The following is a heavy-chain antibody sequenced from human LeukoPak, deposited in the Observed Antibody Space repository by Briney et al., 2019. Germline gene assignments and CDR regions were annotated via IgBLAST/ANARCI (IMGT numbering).Heavy chain of an antibody. J-gene: IGHJ5*02. V-gene: IGHV3-30*02. D-gene: IGHD2-2*01. CDR3: AKASSASPSCLNA. Sequence: GGSLRLFCAASGFTFSNYGMYWVRQAPGKGLEWVAVIRYDGSHKYYADSVKGRFAMSRDNSNNTLFLQMNSLRVDDTAIYYCAKASSASPSCLNAWGQGTLVTVSS. CDR2: IRYDGSHK. CDR1: GFTFSNYG.